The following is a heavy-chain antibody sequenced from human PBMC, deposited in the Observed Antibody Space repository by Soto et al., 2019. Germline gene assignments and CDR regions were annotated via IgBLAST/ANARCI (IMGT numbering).Heavy chain of an antibody. CDR1: GYTFTSYD. J-gene: IGHJ6*02. CDR2: INPSGGST. D-gene: IGHD1-1*01. CDR3: ASSRLNDVTYYYGMDV. V-gene: IGHV1-46*03. Sequence: VSVKVSCKASGYTFTSYDMHWVRQAPGQGLEWMGIINPSGGSTSYAQKFQGRVTMTRDTSTSTVYMELSSLRSEDTAVYYCASSRLNDVTYYYGMDVWGQGTTVTVSS.